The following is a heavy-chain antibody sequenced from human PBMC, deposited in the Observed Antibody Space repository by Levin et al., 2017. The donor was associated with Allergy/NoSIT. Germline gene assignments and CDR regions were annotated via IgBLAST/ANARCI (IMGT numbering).Heavy chain of an antibody. CDR2: ISWNSGSI. J-gene: IGHJ4*02. CDR1: GFTFDDYA. Sequence: GGSLRLSCAASGFTFDDYAMHWVRQAPGMGLEWVSGISWNSGSIGYADSVKGRFTISRDNAKNSLYLQMNSLRAEDTALYYCAKDMGEIPQNEFDYWGQGTLVTVSS. D-gene: IGHD2-2*02. V-gene: IGHV3-9*01. CDR3: AKDMGEIPQNEFDY.